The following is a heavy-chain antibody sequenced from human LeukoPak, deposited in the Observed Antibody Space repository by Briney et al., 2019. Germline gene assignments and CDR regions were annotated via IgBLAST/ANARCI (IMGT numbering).Heavy chain of an antibody. D-gene: IGHD3-22*01. J-gene: IGHJ4*02. CDR3: ARGSTYYESSGRVPFDY. Sequence: GGSLRLSCAASGFTFNTYTMNWVRQAPGKGLEWVSYISGRSGIIDYADSVRGRFTISRDNAKNSLYLQMNSLRAEDTAVYYCARGSTYYESSGRVPFDYWGQGTLVTVSS. V-gene: IGHV3-48*01. CDR2: ISGRSGII. CDR1: GFTFNTYT.